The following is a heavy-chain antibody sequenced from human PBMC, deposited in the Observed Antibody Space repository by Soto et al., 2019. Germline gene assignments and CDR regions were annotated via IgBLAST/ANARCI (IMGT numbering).Heavy chain of an antibody. Sequence: PSETLSLTCTVSGGSISSSSYYWGWIRQPPGKGLEWIGSIYYSGSTYYNPSLKSRVTISVDTSKNQFSLKLSSVTAADTAVYYCARPLYYDILTGFDYWGRGTLVTVSS. CDR3: ARPLYYDILTGFDY. CDR2: IYYSGST. CDR1: GGSISSSSYY. D-gene: IGHD3-9*01. V-gene: IGHV4-39*01. J-gene: IGHJ4*02.